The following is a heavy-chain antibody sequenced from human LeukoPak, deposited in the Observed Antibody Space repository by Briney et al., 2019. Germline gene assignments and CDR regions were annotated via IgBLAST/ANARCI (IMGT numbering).Heavy chain of an antibody. J-gene: IGHJ4*02. CDR1: GFTVSSNY. Sequence: GGSLRLSCAVSGFTVSSNYMSWVRQAPGKGLEWLSYISDSGSANYYSDSVKGRFTISRDNAKNSLYLQMNGLRPEDTAVYYCARVRENYVWGSFPFDYWGQGTLVTVSS. D-gene: IGHD3-16*01. V-gene: IGHV3-11*04. CDR3: ARVRENYVWGSFPFDY. CDR2: ISDSGSAN.